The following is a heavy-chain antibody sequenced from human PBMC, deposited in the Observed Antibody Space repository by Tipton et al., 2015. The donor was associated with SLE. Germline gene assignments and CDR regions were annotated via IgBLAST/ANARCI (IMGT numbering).Heavy chain of an antibody. V-gene: IGHV1-46*01. J-gene: IGHJ1*01. CDR2: INPSGGGT. CDR3: ARDGGGNSVYFQH. D-gene: IGHD4-23*01. Sequence: QLVQSGPEVKKPGASVKVSCKASGYTFTGYYMHWVRQAPGQGLEWMGIINPSGGGTSSAQKFQGRVTLTRDTSTSTVYMELSSLTSEDTAVYYCARDGGGNSVYFQHWGQGTLVTVSS. CDR1: GYTFTGYY.